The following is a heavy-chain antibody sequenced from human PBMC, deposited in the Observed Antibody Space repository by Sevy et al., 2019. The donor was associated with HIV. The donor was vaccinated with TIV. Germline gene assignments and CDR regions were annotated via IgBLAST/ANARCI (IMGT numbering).Heavy chain of an antibody. CDR3: ARGGRHDYVWGSYRYHLDY. J-gene: IGHJ4*02. V-gene: IGHV1-8*01. D-gene: IGHD3-16*02. CDR1: GYTFTSYD. Sequence: ASVKVSCKASGYTFTSYDINWVRQATGQGLEWMGWMNPNSGNTGYAQKFQGRVTMTRNTSISTAYMELSSLRSEDTAGYYCARGGRHDYVWGSYRYHLDYWGQGTLVTVSS. CDR2: MNPNSGNT.